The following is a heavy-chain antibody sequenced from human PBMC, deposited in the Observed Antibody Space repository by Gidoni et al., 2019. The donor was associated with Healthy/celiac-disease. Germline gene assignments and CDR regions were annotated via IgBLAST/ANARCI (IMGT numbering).Heavy chain of an antibody. D-gene: IGHD2-15*01. CDR1: GGSISSGCYY. J-gene: IGHJ3*02. CDR2: IYYSGST. Sequence: QVQLQESGPGLVKPSQTLSPTCPVSGGSISSGCYYWIWIRQHPGKGLEWIGYIYYSGSTYYNPSLKSRVTISVDTSKNQFSLKLSSVTAADTAVYYCARDLGYCSGGSCSDAFDIWGQGTMVTVSS. V-gene: IGHV4-31*03. CDR3: ARDLGYCSGGSCSDAFDI.